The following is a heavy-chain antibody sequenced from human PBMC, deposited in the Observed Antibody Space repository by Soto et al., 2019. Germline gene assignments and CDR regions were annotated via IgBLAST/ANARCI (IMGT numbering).Heavy chain of an antibody. D-gene: IGHD5-18*01. J-gene: IGHJ6*02. Sequence: GGSLRLSCAASGFTVSSNYMSWVRQAPGKGLEWVSVIYSGGSTYYADSVKGRFTISRDNSKNTLYLQMNSLRAEDTAVYYCASDSSGYSYGYYYYYGMDVWGQGTTVTVSS. CDR2: IYSGGST. CDR3: ASDSSGYSYGYYYYYGMDV. CDR1: GFTVSSNY. V-gene: IGHV3-53*01.